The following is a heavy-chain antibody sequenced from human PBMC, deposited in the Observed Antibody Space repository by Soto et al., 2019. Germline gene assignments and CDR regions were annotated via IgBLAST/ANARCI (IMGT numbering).Heavy chain of an antibody. D-gene: IGHD2-21*02. V-gene: IGHV4-31*03. Sequence: SETLSLTCTVSGGSISSGGYYWSWIRQHPGKGLEWIGYIYYSGSTYYKPSLKSRVTISVDTSKNQFSLKLSSVTAADTAVYYCARGEGCGGDCPSEYFQHWGQGTLVTVSS. J-gene: IGHJ1*01. CDR2: IYYSGST. CDR3: ARGEGCGGDCPSEYFQH. CDR1: GGSISSGGYY.